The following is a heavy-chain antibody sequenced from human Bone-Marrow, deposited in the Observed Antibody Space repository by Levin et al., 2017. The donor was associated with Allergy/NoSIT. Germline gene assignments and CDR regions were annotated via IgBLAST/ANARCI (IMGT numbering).Heavy chain of an antibody. V-gene: IGHV3-11*01. CDR2: ITSSGHII. Sequence: GGSLRLSCAASGFTFSDYSMNWIRQAPGKGLEWVSYITSSGHIIYYTDSVKGRFTISRDNAKNSLYLQMDRLRAEDTAVYYCARDMEYCGRTSCYSPYFGYGMDVWGQGTTVTVSS. CDR1: GFTFSDYS. D-gene: IGHD2-2*01. J-gene: IGHJ6*02. CDR3: ARDMEYCGRTSCYSPYFGYGMDV.